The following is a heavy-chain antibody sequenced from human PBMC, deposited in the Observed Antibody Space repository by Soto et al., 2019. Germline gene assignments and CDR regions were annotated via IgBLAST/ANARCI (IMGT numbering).Heavy chain of an antibody. J-gene: IGHJ4*02. D-gene: IGHD3-16*02. CDR3: ARIRPVARSYHISY. V-gene: IGHV2-26*01. Sequence: SGPTLVNPTETLTLPCTVSEFSLSNARMDVSWIRQPPGKALEWLAHIFSNDEKSYSTSLKSRLTISKDTSKSQVVLTMTNMDPVDTATYYCARIRPVARSYHISYSGQGTLVIVSS. CDR2: IFSNDEK. CDR1: EFSLSNARMD.